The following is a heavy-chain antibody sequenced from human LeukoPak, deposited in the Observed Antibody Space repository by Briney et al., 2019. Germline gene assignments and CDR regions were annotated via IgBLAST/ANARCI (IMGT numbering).Heavy chain of an antibody. J-gene: IGHJ6*03. D-gene: IGHD3-22*01. CDR3: ARVQRRYDSSGYYYDHYYYYYMDV. V-gene: IGHV4-61*02. CDR1: GGSISSDNYY. CDR2: IYTSGST. Sequence: SETLSLTCTVSGGSISSDNYYWSWIRQPAGKGLEWIGRIYTSGSTKYNPSLKSRVTMSVDTSKNQFSLKLSSVTAADTAVYYCARVQRRYDSSGYYYDHYYYYYMDVWGKGATVTASS.